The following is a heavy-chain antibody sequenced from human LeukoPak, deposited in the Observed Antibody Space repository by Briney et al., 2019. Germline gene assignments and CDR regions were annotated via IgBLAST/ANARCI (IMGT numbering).Heavy chain of an antibody. Sequence: GASVKVSCKASGYTFTGYYMHWVRQAPGQGLEWMGWINPNSGGTNYAQKFQGRVTMTRDTSISTAYMELSRLRSDDTAVYYCARGDIVVVIAILGYMDVWGKGTTVTVSS. CDR2: INPNSGGT. V-gene: IGHV1-2*02. CDR1: GYTFTGYY. CDR3: ARGDIVVVIAILGYMDV. J-gene: IGHJ6*03. D-gene: IGHD2-21*01.